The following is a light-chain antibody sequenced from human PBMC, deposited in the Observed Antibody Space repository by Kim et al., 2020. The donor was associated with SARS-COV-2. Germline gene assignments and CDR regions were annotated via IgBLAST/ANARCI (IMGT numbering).Light chain of an antibody. CDR3: SSYTSSSTLYV. V-gene: IGLV2-14*03. CDR2: DVS. Sequence: QSITISCNGTSSDVGGYNYVSWYQQHPGKAPKLMIYDVSNRPSGVSNRFSGSKSGNTASLTISGLQAEDVADYYCSSYTSSSTLYVFGTGTKVTVL. J-gene: IGLJ1*01. CDR1: SSDVGGYNY.